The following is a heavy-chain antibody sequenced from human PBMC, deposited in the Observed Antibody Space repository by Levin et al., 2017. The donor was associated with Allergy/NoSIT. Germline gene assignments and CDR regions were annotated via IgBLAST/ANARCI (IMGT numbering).Heavy chain of an antibody. Sequence: SETLSLTCAVYGGSFSGYYWSWIRQPPGKGLEWIGEIYHSGSTNYNPSLKSRVTISVDTSKNQFSLKLSSVTAADTAVYYCARVKGVTTAGDYWGQGTLVTVSS. CDR3: ARVKGVTTAGDY. V-gene: IGHV4-34*01. CDR1: GGSFSGYY. CDR2: IYHSGST. J-gene: IGHJ4*02. D-gene: IGHD4-17*01.